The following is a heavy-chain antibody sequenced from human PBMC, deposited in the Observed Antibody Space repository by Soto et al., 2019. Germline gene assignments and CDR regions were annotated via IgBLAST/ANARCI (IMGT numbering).Heavy chain of an antibody. CDR2: IYYNGNT. D-gene: IGHD2-21*02. CDR3: ARAASCGGDCSNGFDP. Sequence: SETLSLTCTVSGASVSSGTYYWSWIRQPPGKGLEWIGYIYYNGNTYYNPSLKSRVTILLDTSKNQFSLNLNSVTAVDTAVYYCARAASCGGDCSNGFDPWGQGTLVTVS. V-gene: IGHV4-30-4*01. CDR1: GASVSSGTYY. J-gene: IGHJ5*02.